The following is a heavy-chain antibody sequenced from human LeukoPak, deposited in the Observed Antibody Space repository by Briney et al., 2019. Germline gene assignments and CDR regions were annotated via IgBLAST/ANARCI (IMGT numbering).Heavy chain of an antibody. CDR3: ARGQFWSGYYTLYYYYGMDV. D-gene: IGHD3-3*01. CDR2: INHSGST. V-gene: IGHV4-34*01. Sequence: SETLSLTCAVYGGSFSGYYWSWIRQPPGKGLEWIGEINHSGSTNYNPFLKSRVTISVDTSKNQFSLKLSSVTAADTAVYYCARGQFWSGYYTLYYYYGMDVWGQGTTVTVSS. J-gene: IGHJ6*02. CDR1: GGSFSGYY.